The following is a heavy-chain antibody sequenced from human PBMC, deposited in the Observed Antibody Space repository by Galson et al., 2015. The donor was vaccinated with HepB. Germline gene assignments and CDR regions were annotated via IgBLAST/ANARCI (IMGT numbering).Heavy chain of an antibody. CDR3: ATASGTFGRYPDEYYFDY. D-gene: IGHD3-10*01. J-gene: IGHJ4*02. V-gene: IGHV1-3*01. CDR1: GYTSTNYI. CDR2: INAGNGNT. Sequence: SVKVSCKASGYTSTNYIIHWVRQAPGQRLEWMGWINAGNGNTKYSQKFQGRVTITRDTSASTAYMELSSLRSEDTAVYYCATASGTFGRYPDEYYFDYWGQGNLVTVSS.